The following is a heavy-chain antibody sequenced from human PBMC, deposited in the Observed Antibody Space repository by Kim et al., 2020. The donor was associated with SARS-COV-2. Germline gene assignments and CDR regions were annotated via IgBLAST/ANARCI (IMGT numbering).Heavy chain of an antibody. J-gene: IGHJ4*02. CDR2: ISGFTXNT. Sequence: ASVKVSCKTSGYTFTNYGISWVRQAPGQGLEWMGWISGFTXNTNXXKKLQDRVTMTXDTSTNTAXMELXSLRSXXTXTYYCAXDXPXTTSWXXFDSXGQG. CDR1: GYTFTNYG. CDR3: AXDXPXTTSWXXFDS. V-gene: IGHV1-18*01. D-gene: IGHD2-2*01.